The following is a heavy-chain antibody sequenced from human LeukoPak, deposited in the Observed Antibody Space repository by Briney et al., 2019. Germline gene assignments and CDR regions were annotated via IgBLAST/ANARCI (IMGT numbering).Heavy chain of an antibody. D-gene: IGHD4-11*01. CDR3: ARDDTVTSHFDY. Sequence: GGSLRLSCAASGFTFSTYTMNWVRQAPGKGLEWVSYISSSSSNIFYADSVKGRFTISRDNAKNSLYLQMNSLRAEDAAVYYCARDDTVTSHFDYWGQGTLVTVSS. CDR1: GFTFSTYT. J-gene: IGHJ4*02. CDR2: ISSSSSNI. V-gene: IGHV3-48*01.